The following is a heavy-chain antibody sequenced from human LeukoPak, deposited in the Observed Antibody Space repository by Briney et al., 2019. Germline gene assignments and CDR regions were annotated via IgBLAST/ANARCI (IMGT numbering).Heavy chain of an antibody. J-gene: IGHJ4*02. CDR3: AKLLGTATTYDS. CDR1: GFTFSNYW. CDR2: INPDGSQK. V-gene: IGHV3-7*01. Sequence: PGGSLRLSCAASGFTFSNYWMSWVRQAPGKGLEWVASINPDGSQKLYVDSVKGRFTISRDNTKSSLYLQMNSLGAEDTAMYYCAKLLGTATTYDSWGQGTRVTVSS. D-gene: IGHD5-24*01.